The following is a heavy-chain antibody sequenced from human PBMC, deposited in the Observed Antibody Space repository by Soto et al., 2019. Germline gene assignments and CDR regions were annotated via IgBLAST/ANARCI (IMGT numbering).Heavy chain of an antibody. CDR1: GFTFSSYA. Sequence: QVQLVESGGGVVQPGRSLRLSCAASGFTFSSYAMHWVRQAPGKGLEWVAVISYDGSNKYYADSVKGRFTISRDNSKNTLYLQMNSLRAEDTAVYYCARGGSRFDPWGQGTLVTVSS. CDR3: ARGGSRFDP. V-gene: IGHV3-30-3*01. J-gene: IGHJ5*02. CDR2: ISYDGSNK. D-gene: IGHD4-4*01.